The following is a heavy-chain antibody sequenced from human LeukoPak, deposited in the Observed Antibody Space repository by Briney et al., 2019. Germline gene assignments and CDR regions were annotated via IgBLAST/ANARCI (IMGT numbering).Heavy chain of an antibody. V-gene: IGHV3-7*01. CDR3: ARNPRRFLEWLSYYMDV. CDR2: INQYGNEK. Sequence: PGGSLRLSCAASGFTFGNSWMTWVRQAPGKGLEWVANINQYGNEKYYVDSVEGRFTISRDNAKNSLYLQMNSLRAEDTAVYYCARNPRRFLEWLSYYMDVWGTGTTVTVSS. D-gene: IGHD3-3*01. CDR1: GFTFGNSW. J-gene: IGHJ6*03.